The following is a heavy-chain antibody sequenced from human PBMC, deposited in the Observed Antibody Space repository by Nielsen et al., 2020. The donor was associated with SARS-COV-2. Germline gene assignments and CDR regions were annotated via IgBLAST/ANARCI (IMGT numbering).Heavy chain of an antibody. CDR1: GGSVSSNDW. D-gene: IGHD2-21*02. J-gene: IGHJ6*03. V-gene: IGHV4-4*02. CDR3: ARALTDSAWRGVYYVDV. CDR2: VSHSGSI. Sequence: SETLSLTCAVSGGSVSSNDWWTWVRQSPGKGLEWIGEVSHSGSINYNPSLKGRVTLSMDKSKRQFSLRLTSVSAADTATYYCARALTDSAWRGVYYVDVWGTGTTVTVSS.